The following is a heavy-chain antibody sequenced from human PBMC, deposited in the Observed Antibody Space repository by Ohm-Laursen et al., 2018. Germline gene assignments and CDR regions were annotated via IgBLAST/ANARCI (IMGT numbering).Heavy chain of an antibody. D-gene: IGHD3-22*01. Sequence: SLRLSCAASGFTFSDYCMSWIRQAPGKGLEWVSYISSSGGTIYYADSMKGRFTISRDNAKNSLYLQMNSLRAEDMAVYYCARDSYYYDSSGRRNDAFDIWGQGTMVTVSS. V-gene: IGHV3-11*01. CDR2: ISSSGGTI. CDR3: ARDSYYYDSSGRRNDAFDI. CDR1: GFTFSDYC. J-gene: IGHJ3*02.